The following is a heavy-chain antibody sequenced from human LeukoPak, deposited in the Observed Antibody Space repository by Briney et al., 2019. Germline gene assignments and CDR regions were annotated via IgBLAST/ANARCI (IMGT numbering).Heavy chain of an antibody. V-gene: IGHV5-51*01. CDR3: ARQGPGYSDGSWLGISDWFDP. CDR2: IYPGDSDT. CDR1: GYSFTSYL. D-gene: IGHD5-18*01. J-gene: IGHJ5*02. Sequence: GDSLKISCKGSGYSFTSYLIGWVRPMPGEGLEWMGIIYPGDSDTRYSRSFQGQVAISADKSISTAYLKWSSLKASDTAMYYCARQGPGYSDGSWLGISDWFDPWGQGTLVTVSS.